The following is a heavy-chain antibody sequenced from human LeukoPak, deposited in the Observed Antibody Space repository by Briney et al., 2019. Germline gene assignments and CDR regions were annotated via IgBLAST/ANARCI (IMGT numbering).Heavy chain of an antibody. Sequence: GGSLRLSCAASGFTVSSNYMSWVRQGPGKGLEWVSIMYSNGNTYYADSVKVRFTISRDNSKNTLYLHMNSLRAEDTAVYYCARDSDSSSHFGYWGQGTLVTVSS. D-gene: IGHD6-19*01. J-gene: IGHJ4*02. CDR2: MYSNGNT. CDR3: ARDSDSSSHFGY. CDR1: GFTVSSNY. V-gene: IGHV3-66*01.